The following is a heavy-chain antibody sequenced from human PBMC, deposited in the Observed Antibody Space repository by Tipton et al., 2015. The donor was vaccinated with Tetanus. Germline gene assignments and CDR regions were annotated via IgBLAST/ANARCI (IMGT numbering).Heavy chain of an antibody. Sequence: QVQLVQSGAEVKEPGASVKVSCRVSGYTFTGNYMHWVRQAPGQGLEWMGWINPNSGDTRYAPKFQGRVTMTRDTSISTAYMELSRLTSDDTAVYYCARDLSGNAFDYWGQGTLVTVSS. CDR2: INPNSGDT. V-gene: IGHV1-2*02. J-gene: IGHJ4*02. D-gene: IGHD2-8*01. CDR3: ARDLSGNAFDY. CDR1: GYTFTGNY.